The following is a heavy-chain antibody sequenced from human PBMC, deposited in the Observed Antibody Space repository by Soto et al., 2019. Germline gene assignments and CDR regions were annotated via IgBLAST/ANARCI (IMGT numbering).Heavy chain of an antibody. J-gene: IGHJ4*02. CDR3: ARGSHKSKVGYFDY. D-gene: IGHD3-10*01. V-gene: IGHV4-31*03. CDR2: IYYSGST. CDR1: GGSISRGGYY. Sequence: PSETLSLTCTVSGGSISRGGYYWSWIRQHPGKGLEWIGYIYYSGSTYYNPSLKSRVTISVDTSKNQFSLKLSSVTAADTAVYYCARGSHKSKVGYFDYWGQGTLVTVPQ.